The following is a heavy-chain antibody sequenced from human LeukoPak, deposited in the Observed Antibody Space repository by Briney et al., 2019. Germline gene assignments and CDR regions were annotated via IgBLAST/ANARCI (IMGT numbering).Heavy chain of an antibody. CDR2: INHSGST. CDR1: GGSFRGYY. V-gene: IGHV4-34*01. J-gene: IGHJ3*02. D-gene: IGHD3-22*01. Sequence: SETLSLTCAVYGGSFRGYYWSWMRQPPGKGLEWIGEINHSGSTNYNPSLKSRVTISVDTSKNQFSLKLSSVTAADTAVYYCASIHYDSSGYSNAFDIWGQGTMVTVSS. CDR3: ASIHYDSSGYSNAFDI.